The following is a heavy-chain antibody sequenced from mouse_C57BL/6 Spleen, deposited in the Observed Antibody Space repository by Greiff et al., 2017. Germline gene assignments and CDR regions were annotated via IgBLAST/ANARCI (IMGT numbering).Heavy chain of an antibody. J-gene: IGHJ4*01. CDR1: GFTFTDYY. D-gene: IGHD2-5*01. CDR2: IRNKANGYTT. Sequence: EVMLVESGGGLVQPGGSLSLSCAASGFTFTDYYMSWVRQPPGKALEWLGFIRNKANGYTTEYSASVKGRFTISRDNSQSILYLQMNALRAEDSATYYCARYRPGPGSNYGYDAMDYWGQGTSVTVSS. V-gene: IGHV7-3*01. CDR3: ARYRPGPGSNYGYDAMDY.